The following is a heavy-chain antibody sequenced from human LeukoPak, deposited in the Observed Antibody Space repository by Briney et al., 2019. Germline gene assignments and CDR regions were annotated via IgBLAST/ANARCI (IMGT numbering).Heavy chain of an antibody. D-gene: IGHD7-27*01. V-gene: IGHV1-2*02. J-gene: IGHJ3*02. CDR3: AVGLLTGDAFDI. Sequence: ASVKVSCKAFGYTFTGYYMHWVRQAPGQGLEWMGWINPNSGGTNYAQKFQGRVTMTRDTSISTAYMELSRLRSDDTAVYYCAVGLLTGDAFDIWGQGTMVTVSS. CDR1: GYTFTGYY. CDR2: INPNSGGT.